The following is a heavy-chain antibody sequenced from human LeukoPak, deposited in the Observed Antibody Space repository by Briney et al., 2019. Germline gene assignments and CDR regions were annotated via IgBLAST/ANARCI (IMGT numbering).Heavy chain of an antibody. D-gene: IGHD1-26*01. CDR2: SGGT. Sequence: SETLSLTCTVSGGSVSSDNRVWSWIRQPPGKGLEGIGYSGGTNFNPTLRSRVTISIDTSRYQCSLNLTSLTAADTAVYYCARDNMGSLDYWGQGILVTVSS. V-gene: IGHV4-61*01. CDR1: GGSVSSDNRV. J-gene: IGHJ4*02. CDR3: ARDNMGSLDY.